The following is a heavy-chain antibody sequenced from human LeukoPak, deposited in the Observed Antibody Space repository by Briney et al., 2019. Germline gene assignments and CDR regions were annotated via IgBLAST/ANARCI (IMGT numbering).Heavy chain of an antibody. CDR3: ARIIVGATRNHYMDV. CDR2: IYYGGST. CDR1: GGSISSYY. J-gene: IGHJ6*03. V-gene: IGHV4-59*08. D-gene: IGHD1-26*01. Sequence: PSETLSLTCTVSGGSISSYYWSWIRQPPGKGLEWIGYIYYGGSTNYNPSLKSRVTISVDTSKNQFSLKLSSVTAADTAVYYCARIIVGATRNHYMDVWGKGTTVTVSS.